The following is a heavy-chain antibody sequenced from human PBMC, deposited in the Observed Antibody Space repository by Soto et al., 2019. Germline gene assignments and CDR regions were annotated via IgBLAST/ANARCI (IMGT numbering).Heavy chain of an antibody. CDR1: GGSFSDYF. Sequence: SETLSLTCAVYGGSFSDYFWTLIRQHPGKGLEWIGEINHSGSTNFNPSLKSRVAISADTSRNQFSLRVTSVTAADTAVYYCAGREFASSSFHYYYYAVDVWGQGTTVTVSS. CDR3: AGREFASSSFHYYYYAVDV. D-gene: IGHD6-6*01. V-gene: IGHV4-34*01. CDR2: INHSGST. J-gene: IGHJ6*02.